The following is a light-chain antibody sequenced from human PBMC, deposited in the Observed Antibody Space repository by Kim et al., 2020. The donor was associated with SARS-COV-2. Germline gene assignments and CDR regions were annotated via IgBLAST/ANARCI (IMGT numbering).Light chain of an antibody. Sequence: SYELTQPPSVSVSPGQTASITCSGHKLGDRNVYWYQQKAGQSPVVVIYEDSKRPSGIPDRFSGSNSGNTATLTIRGTQTMDEAVYSCQAWDMSTIIFGGGTQLTVL. CDR1: KLGDRN. V-gene: IGLV3-1*01. CDR3: QAWDMSTII. CDR2: EDS. J-gene: IGLJ2*01.